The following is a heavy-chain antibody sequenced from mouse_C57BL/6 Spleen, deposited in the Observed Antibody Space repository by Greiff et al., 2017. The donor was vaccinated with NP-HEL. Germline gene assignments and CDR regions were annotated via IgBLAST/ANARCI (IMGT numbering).Heavy chain of an antibody. CDR1: GFSLTSYG. V-gene: IGHV2-6*03. CDR3: AKEIYDGYFYAMDY. Sequence: VQLQESGPGLVAPSQSLSITCTVSGFSLTSYGVHWVRQPPGKGLEWLVVIWSDGSTTYNSALKSRLSISKDNSKSQVFLKMNSLQTDDTAMYYCAKEIYDGYFYAMDYWGQGTSVTVSS. D-gene: IGHD2-3*01. J-gene: IGHJ4*01. CDR2: IWSDGST.